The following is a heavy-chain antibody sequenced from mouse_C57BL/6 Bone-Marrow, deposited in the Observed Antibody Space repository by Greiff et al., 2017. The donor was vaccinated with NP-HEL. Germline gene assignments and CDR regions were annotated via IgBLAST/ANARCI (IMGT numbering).Heavy chain of an antibody. V-gene: IGHV1-42*01. J-gene: IGHJ2*01. CDR1: GYSFTGYY. CDR2: INPSTGGT. CDR3: ARGDTTVVASDY. D-gene: IGHD1-1*01. Sequence: EVQGVESGPELVKPGASVKISCKASGYSFTGYYMNWVKQSPEKSLEWIGEINPSTGGTTYNQKFKAKATLTLDKSSSTAYMQLKSLTSEDSAVYYCARGDTTVVASDYWGQGTTLTVSS.